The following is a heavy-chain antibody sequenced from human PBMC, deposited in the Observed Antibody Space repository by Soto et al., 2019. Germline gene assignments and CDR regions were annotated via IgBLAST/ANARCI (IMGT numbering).Heavy chain of an antibody. CDR2: ISAYNGNT. CDR1: GYTFTSYG. V-gene: IGHV1-18*01. Sequence: QVQLVQSGAEVKKPGASVKVSCKASGYTFTSYGISWVRQAPGQGLEWMGWISAYNGNTDYAQKLQGRVTMTTNTSPGAAYMELRSLRYDDTAVYYCARDGGPGLEWTDQAAYGGMDVWGQGTTVTASS. J-gene: IGHJ6*02. D-gene: IGHD3-3*01. CDR3: ARDGGPGLEWTDQAAYGGMDV.